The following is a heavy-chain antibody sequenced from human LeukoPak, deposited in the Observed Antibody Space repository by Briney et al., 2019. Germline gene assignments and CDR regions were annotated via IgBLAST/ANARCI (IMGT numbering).Heavy chain of an antibody. CDR2: ISASGLDT. J-gene: IGHJ6*03. CDR3: AKYGPGFGVVIEYFMDV. D-gene: IGHD3-3*01. V-gene: IGHV3-23*01. Sequence: GGSLRLSCAASGFDFTTYGMSWVRQAPGKGLEWVSGISASGLDTYYADSVTGRFTISRDNSKNTVHLLMNSLRAEDSAMYYCAKYGPGFGVVIEYFMDVWGKGTRVTVSS. CDR1: GFDFTTYG.